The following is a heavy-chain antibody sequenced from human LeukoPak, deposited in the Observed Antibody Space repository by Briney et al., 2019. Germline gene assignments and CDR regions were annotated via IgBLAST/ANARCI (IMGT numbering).Heavy chain of an antibody. CDR1: GYSISSGYY. Sequence: SETLSLTCTVSGYSISSGYYWGWIRQPPGKGLEWIGSIYHSGSTYYNPSLKSRVTISVDTSKNQFSLKLSSVTAADTAVYYCASIAAAGMLSDSWGQGSLVTVSA. CDR2: IYHSGST. V-gene: IGHV4-38-2*02. J-gene: IGHJ4*02. D-gene: IGHD6-13*01. CDR3: ASIAAAGMLSDS.